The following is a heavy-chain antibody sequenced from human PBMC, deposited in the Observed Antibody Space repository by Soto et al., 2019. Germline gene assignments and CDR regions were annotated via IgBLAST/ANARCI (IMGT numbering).Heavy chain of an antibody. J-gene: IGHJ4*02. D-gene: IGHD3-10*01. Sequence: SETLSLTCTVSGGSISSSSYYWGWIRQPPGKGLEWIGSIYYSGSTYYNPSLKSRVTISVDTSKNQFSLKLSPGTAADTAVYYCARQRTSMVRGVMEYYFDYWGQGTLVTVSS. CDR1: GGSISSSSYY. CDR3: ARQRTSMVRGVMEYYFDY. CDR2: IYYSGST. V-gene: IGHV4-39*01.